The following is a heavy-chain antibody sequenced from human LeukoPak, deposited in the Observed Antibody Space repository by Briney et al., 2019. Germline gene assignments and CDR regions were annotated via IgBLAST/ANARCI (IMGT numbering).Heavy chain of an antibody. Sequence: GGSLRLSCAASGFTFSSYGMHWVRQAPGKGLEWVAVIWYDGSNKYYADSVRGRFTISRDNSKNTLYLQMNSLRAEDTAVYYCAREATVVTYFDYWGQGTLVTVSS. J-gene: IGHJ4*02. CDR2: IWYDGSNK. V-gene: IGHV3-33*01. CDR1: GFTFSSYG. CDR3: AREATVVTYFDY. D-gene: IGHD4-17*01.